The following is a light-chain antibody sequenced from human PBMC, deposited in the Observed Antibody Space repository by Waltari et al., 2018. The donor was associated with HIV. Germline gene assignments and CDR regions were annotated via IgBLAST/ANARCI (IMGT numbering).Light chain of an antibody. CDR1: SSNIGAGHA. J-gene: IGLJ3*02. CDR3: HSHAGNLGV. V-gene: IGLV1-40*01. Sequence: QSVLTQPPSVSGAPGQRVTIFCTGSSSNIGAGHAVHWYQLLPGNAPKVVISDNIDRPAGFPARFSGSRSGTSASLAINELRAEDEADYYCHSHAGNLGVFGGGTKVTVL. CDR2: DNI.